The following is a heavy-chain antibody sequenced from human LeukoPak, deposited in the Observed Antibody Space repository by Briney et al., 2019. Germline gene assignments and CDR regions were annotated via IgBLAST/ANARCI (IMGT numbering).Heavy chain of an antibody. CDR1: GYTFTGYY. Sequence: GASVKVSCKASGYTFTGYYLHWVRQAPGQGLEWMGCVNPNSGDTNYAQKFQGRLTMTSDTSISTGYMELSSVQFDDTAVYYCAREGQLGLDNWGQGTLVTVSS. V-gene: IGHV1-2*02. CDR3: AREGQLGLDN. D-gene: IGHD1-1*01. CDR2: VNPNSGDT. J-gene: IGHJ1*01.